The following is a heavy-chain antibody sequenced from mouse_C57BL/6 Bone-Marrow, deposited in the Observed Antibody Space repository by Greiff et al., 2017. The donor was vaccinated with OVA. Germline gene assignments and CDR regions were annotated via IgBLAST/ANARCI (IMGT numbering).Heavy chain of an antibody. CDR1: GYTFTSYW. CDR2: IYPGSGST. Sequence: QVQLQQPGAELVKPGASVKMSCKASGYTFTSYWITWVKQRPGQGLAWIGDIYPGSGSTNSNEKFKIQSTLTVDTSSRTAYKQLSSLTSEDAAVYNCARGYSNYPFAYWGQGTLVNVSA. V-gene: IGHV1-55*01. J-gene: IGHJ3*01. D-gene: IGHD2-5*01. CDR3: ARGYSNYPFAY.